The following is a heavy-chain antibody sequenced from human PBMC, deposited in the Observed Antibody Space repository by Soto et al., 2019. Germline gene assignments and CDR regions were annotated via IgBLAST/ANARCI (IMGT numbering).Heavy chain of an antibody. CDR1: GGSISSYY. Sequence: SETLSLTCTVSGGSISSYYWSWIRQPPGKGLEWIGYIYYSGSTNYNPSLKSRVTISVDTSKNQFSLKLSSVTAADTAVYYCARDRGSSSAPYYYYYGMDVWGQGTTVTVSS. J-gene: IGHJ6*02. CDR3: ARDRGSSSAPYYYYYGMDV. CDR2: IYYSGST. D-gene: IGHD6-13*01. V-gene: IGHV4-59*01.